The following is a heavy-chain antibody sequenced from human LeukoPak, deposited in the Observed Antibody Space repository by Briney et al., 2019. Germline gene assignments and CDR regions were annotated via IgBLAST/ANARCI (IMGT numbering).Heavy chain of an antibody. CDR2: ISAYDGNT. CDR3: ARDIVVVPAAPFDL. V-gene: IGHV1-18*01. D-gene: IGHD2-2*01. Sequence: GASVKVSCKASGYTFTSYGISWVRQAPGQGLEWMGWISAYDGNTNYAQKLQGRVTMTTDTSTSTAYMELRSLRSDDTAVYYCARDIVVVPAAPFDLWGQGTLVTVSS. J-gene: IGHJ5*02. CDR1: GYTFTSYG.